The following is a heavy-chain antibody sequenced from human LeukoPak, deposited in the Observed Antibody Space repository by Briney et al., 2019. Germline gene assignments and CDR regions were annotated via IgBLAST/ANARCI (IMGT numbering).Heavy chain of an antibody. CDR1: GFTFSSYS. CDR3: ARTDSSSWYLNWFDP. V-gene: IGHV3-21*01. CDR2: ISSSSSYI. D-gene: IGHD6-13*01. Sequence: GGSLRLSCAASGFTFSSYSMNWVRQAPGKGLEWVSSISSSSSYIYYADSVKGRFTISRDNAKNSLYLQMNSLRAEDTAVYYCARTDSSSWYLNWFDPWGQGTLVTVSS. J-gene: IGHJ5*02.